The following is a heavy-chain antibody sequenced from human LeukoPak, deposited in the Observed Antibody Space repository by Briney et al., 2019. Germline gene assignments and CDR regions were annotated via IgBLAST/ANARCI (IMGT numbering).Heavy chain of an antibody. J-gene: IGHJ5*02. Sequence: ASVKVSCKFSGYTLTELSMHWVRQAPGKGLEWMGWISAYNGNTNYAQKLQGRVTMTTDTSTSTAYMELRSLRSDDTAVYYCARESLLAGDNWFDPWGQGTLVTVSS. CDR2: ISAYNGNT. V-gene: IGHV1-18*01. D-gene: IGHD6-19*01. CDR3: ARESLLAGDNWFDP. CDR1: GYTLTELS.